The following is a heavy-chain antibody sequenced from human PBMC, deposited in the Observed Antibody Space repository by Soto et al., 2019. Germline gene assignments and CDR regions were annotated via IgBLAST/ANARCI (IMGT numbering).Heavy chain of an antibody. CDR2: INHSGSA. V-gene: IGHV4-34*01. J-gene: IGHJ6*02. Sequence: CAGEDVFFSGYIRSWVRQSPGKGLEWIGEINHSGSANYNPSLQSRVALSIDASKSQFSLKLTSVTAADTAVYFCSRGRGWFIDYYYPMEVLRQGTTVTVSS. D-gene: IGHD6-19*01. CDR3: SRGRGWFIDYYYPMEV. CDR1: DVFFSGYI.